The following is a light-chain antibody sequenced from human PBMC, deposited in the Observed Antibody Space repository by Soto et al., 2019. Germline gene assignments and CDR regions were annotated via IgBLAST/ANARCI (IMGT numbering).Light chain of an antibody. V-gene: IGKV3-20*01. Sequence: EIVLTQSPVTLSLSPGQRATLSCRASESVRRSLGWYQQRPGQAPRVLIHGTSNRATGVPDRFSGSGFGTDFTLTISRLEPEDFAVYYCQQYVTAPWTFGQGTKVEIK. CDR3: QQYVTAPWT. J-gene: IGKJ1*01. CDR2: GTS. CDR1: ESVRRS.